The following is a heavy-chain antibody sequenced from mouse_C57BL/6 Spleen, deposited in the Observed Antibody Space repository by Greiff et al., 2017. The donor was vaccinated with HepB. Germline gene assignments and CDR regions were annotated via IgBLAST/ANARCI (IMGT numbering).Heavy chain of an antibody. CDR2: IHPSDSDT. J-gene: IGHJ1*03. D-gene: IGHD1-1*01. CDR3: AIYGSSPLWYFDV. Sequence: QVQLQQPGAELVKPGASVKVSCKASGYTFTSYWMHWVKQRPGQGLEWIGRIHPSDSDTNYNQKFKGKATLTVDKSSRPSYMQLSSLTSEDSAVYYCAIYGSSPLWYFDVWGTGTTVTVSS. V-gene: IGHV1-74*01. CDR1: GYTFTSYW.